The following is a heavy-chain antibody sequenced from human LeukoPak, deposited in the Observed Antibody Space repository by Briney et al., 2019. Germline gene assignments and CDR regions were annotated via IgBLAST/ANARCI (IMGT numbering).Heavy chain of an antibody. CDR1: AFTFSNYW. Sequence: GGSLRLSCAASAFTFSNYWMSWVRQAPGKGLEWVSGINWNSGSIGYADSVKGRFTISRDNAKNSLYLQMNSLRAEDTAFYYCAKAVGYCRGGSCLYFDYWGQGTLVTVSS. D-gene: IGHD2-15*01. CDR2: INWNSGSI. CDR3: AKAVGYCRGGSCLYFDY. J-gene: IGHJ4*02. V-gene: IGHV3-9*01.